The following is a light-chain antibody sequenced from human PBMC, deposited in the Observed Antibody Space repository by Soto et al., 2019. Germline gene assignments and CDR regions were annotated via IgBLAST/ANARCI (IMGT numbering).Light chain of an antibody. CDR1: SSDVGGYNY. J-gene: IGLJ1*01. CDR2: EVS. V-gene: IGLV2-14*01. Sequence: QSALTQPASVSGSPGQSITISCTGTSSDVGGYNYVSWYQQHPGKAPKLMIYEVSNRPSGVSNRFSGSKSGNTASLTISGRQAEDEADYYCSSYTSSSGYVFGTGTKLTVL. CDR3: SSYTSSSGYV.